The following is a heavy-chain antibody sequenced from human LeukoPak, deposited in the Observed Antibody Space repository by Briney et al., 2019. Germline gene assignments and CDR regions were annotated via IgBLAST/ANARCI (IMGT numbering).Heavy chain of an antibody. CDR3: ARERSSTSNYYYYYYYMDV. J-gene: IGHJ6*03. Sequence: GGSLRLSCAASGFTVSSNYMTWVRQAPGKGLEWVSVIYSGGTTNSADSVKGRFTMSRDNSKNTLYLQMNSLRAEDTAVYYCARERSSTSNYYYYYYYMDVWGKGTTVTVSS. D-gene: IGHD2-2*01. CDR1: GFTVSSNY. CDR2: IYSGGTT. V-gene: IGHV3-66*02.